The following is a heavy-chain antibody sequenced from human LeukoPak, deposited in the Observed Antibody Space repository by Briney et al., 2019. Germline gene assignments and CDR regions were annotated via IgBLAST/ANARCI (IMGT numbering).Heavy chain of an antibody. CDR1: GFTFSSYA. Sequence: PGRSLRLSCAASGFTFSSYAMHWVRQAPGKGLEWVAVISYDGSNKYYADSVKGRFTISRDNSKNTLYLQMNSLRAEDTAVYYCARDKVDTAMVNYFDYWGQGTLVTVSS. V-gene: IGHV3-30*01. CDR2: ISYDGSNK. CDR3: ARDKVDTAMVNYFDY. J-gene: IGHJ4*02. D-gene: IGHD5-18*01.